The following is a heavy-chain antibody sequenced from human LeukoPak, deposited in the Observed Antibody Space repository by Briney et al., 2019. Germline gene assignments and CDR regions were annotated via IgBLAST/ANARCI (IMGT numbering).Heavy chain of an antibody. CDR2: FTGGGTGT. CDR1: GFTFSTYA. Sequence: GGSLRLSCAASGFTFSTYAVNWVRQAPGKGLEWVSTFTGGGTGTYYADSVKGRFTISRDNSKNTLYLQMNSLRAEDTAVYYCARDGGYCSGGSCSIFDYWGQGTLVTVSS. D-gene: IGHD2-15*01. CDR3: ARDGGYCSGGSCSIFDY. J-gene: IGHJ4*02. V-gene: IGHV3-23*01.